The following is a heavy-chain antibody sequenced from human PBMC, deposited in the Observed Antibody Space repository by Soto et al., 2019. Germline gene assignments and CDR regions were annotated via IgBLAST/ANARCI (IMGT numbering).Heavy chain of an antibody. Sequence: QVQLVESGGGVVQPGRSLRVSCAASGFTFSDYGIHWVRQAPGKGLEWVAVISYDESNKYYADSVKGRFTISRDNSKNTLYLQMNSLRAEDTAVYYCAKEQQLVQWGQGTLVTVSS. D-gene: IGHD6-13*01. CDR2: ISYDESNK. V-gene: IGHV3-30*18. CDR1: GFTFSDYG. CDR3: AKEQQLVQ. J-gene: IGHJ4*02.